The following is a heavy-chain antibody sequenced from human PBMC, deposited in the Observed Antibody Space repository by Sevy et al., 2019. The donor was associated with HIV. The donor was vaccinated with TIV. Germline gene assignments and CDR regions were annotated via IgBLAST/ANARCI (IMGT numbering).Heavy chain of an antibody. CDR1: GYTFTGYY. CDR2: INPNSGGT. CDR3: TRSAAEAKNFYCGGDCYSDY. J-gene: IGHJ4*02. V-gene: IGHV1-2*02. Sequence: ASVKVSCKASGYTFTGYYLHWVRQAPGQGLEWMGWINPNSGGTNYAPRFQGRVTMTRDTSISTASMGLGRLRSDDTAVYYCTRSAAEAKNFYCGGDCYSDYWGQGTLVTVSS. D-gene: IGHD2-21*02.